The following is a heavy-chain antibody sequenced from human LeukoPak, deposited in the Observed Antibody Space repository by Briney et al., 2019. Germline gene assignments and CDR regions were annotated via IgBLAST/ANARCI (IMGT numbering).Heavy chain of an antibody. D-gene: IGHD2-2*01. J-gene: IGHJ5*02. CDR2: FDPEDGET. CDR1: GYTLTELS. Sequence: ASVKVSCKVSGYTLTELSMHWVRQAPGKVLEWMGGFDPEDGETIYAQKFQGRVTMTEDTSTDTAYMELSSLRSEDTAVYYCATLYCSSTSCKTNNWFDPWGQGTLVTVSS. V-gene: IGHV1-24*01. CDR3: ATLYCSSTSCKTNNWFDP.